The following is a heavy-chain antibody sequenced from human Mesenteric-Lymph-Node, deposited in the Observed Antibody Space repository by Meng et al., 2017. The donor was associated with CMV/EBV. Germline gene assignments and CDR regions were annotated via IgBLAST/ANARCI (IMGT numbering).Heavy chain of an antibody. CDR2: MWSSGST. CDR1: GISVSSNY. V-gene: IGHV3-66*03. J-gene: IGHJ5*02. CDR3: ARDYPRSSTWGS. Sequence: GESLKISCAASGISVSSNYMNWVRQAPGKGPEWVAVMWSSGSTFYADSVKGRFIISRDNSKNTLNLQMNSLRVEDSAIYYCARDYPRSSTWGSWGQGTLVTVSS. D-gene: IGHD6-13*01.